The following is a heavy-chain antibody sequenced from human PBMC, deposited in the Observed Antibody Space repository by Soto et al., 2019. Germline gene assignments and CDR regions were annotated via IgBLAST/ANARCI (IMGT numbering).Heavy chain of an antibody. V-gene: IGHV3-33*01. CDR3: ARDALPTVTLFDY. J-gene: IGHJ4*02. CDR1: GFTFSSYG. CDR2: IWYDGSNK. D-gene: IGHD4-17*01. Sequence: QVQLVESGGGVVQPGRSLRLSCAASGFTFSSYGMHWVRQAPGKGLEWVAVIWYDGSNKYYADSVKGRFTISRDNSKNTLYLQMNSLRAEDTGVYYCARDALPTVTLFDYWGQGTLVTVSS.